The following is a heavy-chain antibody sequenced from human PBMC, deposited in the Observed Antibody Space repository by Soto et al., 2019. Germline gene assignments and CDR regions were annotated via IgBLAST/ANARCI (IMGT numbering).Heavy chain of an antibody. CDR3: ASRGSSGWYRGGFDY. Sequence: EVQLVESGGGLVQPGGSLRLSCEASGFTVSSNYMSWVRQAPGKGLEWGSVMYSGGDTYYADSVKGRFSISRDNSKNTLYLQMDSLRAEDTAVYYCASRGSSGWYRGGFDYWGQGTLVTVSS. CDR1: GFTVSSNY. J-gene: IGHJ4*02. CDR2: MYSGGDT. D-gene: IGHD6-19*01. V-gene: IGHV3-66*01.